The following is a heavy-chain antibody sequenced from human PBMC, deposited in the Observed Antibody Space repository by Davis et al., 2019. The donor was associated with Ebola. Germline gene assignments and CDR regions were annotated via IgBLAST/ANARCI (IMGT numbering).Heavy chain of an antibody. CDR1: GGSISSYYW. V-gene: IGHV2-70*16. D-gene: IGHD4-17*01. CDR2: IDWDDDK. CDR3: ARRRLRSNFDY. J-gene: IGHJ4*02. Sequence: TLSLTCTVSGGSISSYYWSWIRQPPGKALEWLARIDWDDDKFYSTSLKTRLTISKDTSKNQVVLTMTNMDPVDTATYYCARRRLRSNFDYWGQGTLVTVSS.